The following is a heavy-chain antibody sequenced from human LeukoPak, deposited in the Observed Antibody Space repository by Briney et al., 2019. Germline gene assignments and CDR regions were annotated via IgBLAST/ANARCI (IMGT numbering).Heavy chain of an antibody. CDR1: GFTFSSYS. J-gene: IGHJ4*02. V-gene: IGHV3-21*01. D-gene: IGHD6-13*01. Sequence: GGSLRLSCAASGFTFSSYSMNWVRQAPGKGLEWVSSISSSSSYIYYADSVKGRFTISRDNAKNSLYPQMNSLRAEDTAVYYCARDKGSSWPDYFDYWGQGTLVTVSS. CDR2: ISSSSSYI. CDR3: ARDKGSSWPDYFDY.